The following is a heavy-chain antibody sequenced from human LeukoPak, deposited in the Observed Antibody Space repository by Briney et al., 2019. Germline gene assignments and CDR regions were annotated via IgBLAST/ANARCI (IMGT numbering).Heavy chain of an antibody. J-gene: IGHJ4*02. CDR1: GFTFSTYA. CDR3: ASHGMGFSAVDY. Sequence: PGGSLRLSCATSGFTFSTYAMHWVRQAPGKGLEWVAIISYDGSNKYYADSVKGRFTISRDNSKNTLYLQMNSLRAEDTAVYYCASHGMGFSAVDYLGQGTLVTVSS. CDR2: ISYDGSNK. V-gene: IGHV3-30*04. D-gene: IGHD1-26*01.